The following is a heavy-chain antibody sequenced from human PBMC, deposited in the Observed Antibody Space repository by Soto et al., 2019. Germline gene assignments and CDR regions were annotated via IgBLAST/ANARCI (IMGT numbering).Heavy chain of an antibody. CDR2: MSYSGST. CDR1: GGSIFSSDYY. V-gene: IGHV4-39*01. D-gene: IGHD2-15*01. CDR3: TRLVVVATSGYVGFAP. Sequence: SETLSLTCSVSGGSIFSSDYYWGWIRQAPGKGLEWIGSMSYSGSTLHNPSLRSRVTMSVDTPKSQFSLKLTSVTATDTALYYCTRLVVVATSGYVGFAPGGRGPLVTVSS. J-gene: IGHJ5*02.